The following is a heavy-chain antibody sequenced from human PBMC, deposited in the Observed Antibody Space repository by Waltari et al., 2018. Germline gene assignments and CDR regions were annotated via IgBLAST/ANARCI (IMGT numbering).Heavy chain of an antibody. J-gene: IGHJ1*01. V-gene: IGHV3-23*01. Sequence: EVQLLESGGGFVQPGGSLRLSCQASGLTSFTHAINWVRQAPGKGLGWVSSISVRDATYYADSVKGRFTISRDYSDNTVYLQMDSLRADDTAVYFCAKPFYNWDDPLHSWGQGTPVTVSS. CDR1: GLTSFTHA. CDR2: ISVRDAT. D-gene: IGHD1-20*01. CDR3: AKPFYNWDDPLHS.